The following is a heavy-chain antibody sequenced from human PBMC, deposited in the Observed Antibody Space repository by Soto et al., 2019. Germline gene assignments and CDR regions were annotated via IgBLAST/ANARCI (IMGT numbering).Heavy chain of an antibody. CDR2: MEPSTGRT. J-gene: IGHJ4*02. CDR1: GYSFTSLD. Sequence: VASVKVSCKASGYSFTSLDINWVRQTAGQGLEWMGWMEPSTGRTGYAQKFQGRVTMTRDTSINTAYMELTTLTSDDTAFYYCARIYCSAGTCQGIGFDFWGRGTLVTVSS. D-gene: IGHD2-15*01. CDR3: ARIYCSAGTCQGIGFDF. V-gene: IGHV1-8*01.